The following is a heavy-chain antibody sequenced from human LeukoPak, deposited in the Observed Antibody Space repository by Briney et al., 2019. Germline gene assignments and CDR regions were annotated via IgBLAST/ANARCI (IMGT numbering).Heavy chain of an antibody. V-gene: IGHV3-23*01. J-gene: IGHJ4*02. Sequence: GGSLRLSCAASGFTFSSYAMSWVRQAPGKGLEWVSAISGSGGSTYYADSVKGRFTISRDNSKNTLYLQMNSLRAEDTAVYYCARVDTMVRGTDYWGQGTLVTVSS. D-gene: IGHD3-10*01. CDR2: ISGSGGST. CDR3: ARVDTMVRGTDY. CDR1: GFTFSSYA.